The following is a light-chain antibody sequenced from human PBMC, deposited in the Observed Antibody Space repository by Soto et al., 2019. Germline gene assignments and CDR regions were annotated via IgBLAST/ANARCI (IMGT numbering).Light chain of an antibody. CDR1: QSVDSRY. CDR2: GTS. V-gene: IGKV3-20*01. Sequence: ENVVTQSPGTLSLSPGEGATLSCRASQSVDSRYLAWYQQKPGQAPRLLIYGTSSRASGIPDRFIGSGSGTDFTLTISRLEPEDFVVYYCQQYGTAPYTFGQGTTLEFK. CDR3: QQYGTAPYT. J-gene: IGKJ2*01.